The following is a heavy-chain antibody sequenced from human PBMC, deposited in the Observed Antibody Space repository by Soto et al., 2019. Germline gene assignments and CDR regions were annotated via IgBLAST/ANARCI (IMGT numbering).Heavy chain of an antibody. Sequence: QVQLVQSGAEMKTPGSSVKISCKASGGTFSSYAISWVRQAPGQGLEWMGGIIPIFGTANYAQKFQGRIKITADESTSTAYMDLSSLRSENTAVYYCARGSGSPQYYFDYGGQGTLVTVSS. CDR3: ARGSGSPQYYFDY. D-gene: IGHD1-26*01. V-gene: IGHV1-69*01. CDR1: GGTFSSYA. J-gene: IGHJ4*02. CDR2: IIPIFGTA.